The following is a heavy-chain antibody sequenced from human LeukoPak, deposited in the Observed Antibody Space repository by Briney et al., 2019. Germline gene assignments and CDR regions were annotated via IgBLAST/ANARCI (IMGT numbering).Heavy chain of an antibody. Sequence: PSETLSLTCTVSGGSISSYYWSWIRQPPGKGLEWIGYIYYSGSANYNPSLKSRVTISVDTSKNQFSLKLSSVTAADTAVYYCARVGNCGGDCLTPFDPWGQGTLVTVSS. D-gene: IGHD2-21*02. J-gene: IGHJ5*02. CDR3: ARVGNCGGDCLTPFDP. V-gene: IGHV4-59*01. CDR2: IYYSGSA. CDR1: GGSISSYY.